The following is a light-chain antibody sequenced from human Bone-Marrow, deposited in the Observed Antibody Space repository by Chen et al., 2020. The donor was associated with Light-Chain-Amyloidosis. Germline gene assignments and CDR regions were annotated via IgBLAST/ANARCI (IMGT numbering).Light chain of an antibody. CDR1: QSISSS. CDR3: QQSYSTPLT. J-gene: IGKJ4*01. CDR2: AAS. Sequence: DIQMTQSPSSLSASVGDRVTITCRASQSISSSLNWYQQKPGTAPKLLIFAASSLQSGVPSRFSGSGSGTDFTLTISSLQPEDFATYYCQQSYSTPLTLGGGTKVVIK. V-gene: IGKV1-39*01.